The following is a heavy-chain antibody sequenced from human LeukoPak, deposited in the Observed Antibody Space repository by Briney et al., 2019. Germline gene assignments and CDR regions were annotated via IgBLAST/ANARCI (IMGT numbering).Heavy chain of an antibody. D-gene: IGHD3-10*01. CDR3: ATDRLASGSNPLGY. J-gene: IGHJ4*02. V-gene: IGHV1-18*01. Sequence: ASVKVSCKASGYTFTSYGISWVRQAPGQGLEWMGWISAYNGNTNYAQKLQGRVTMTTDTSTSTAYMELRSLRSDDTAVYYCATDRLASGSNPLGYWGQGTLVTVSS. CDR2: ISAYNGNT. CDR1: GYTFTSYG.